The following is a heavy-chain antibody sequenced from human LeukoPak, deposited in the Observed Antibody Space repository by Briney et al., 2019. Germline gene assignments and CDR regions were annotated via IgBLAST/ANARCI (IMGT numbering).Heavy chain of an antibody. CDR2: MNPNSGNT. Sequence: ASVKVSCKASGYTFTSYGISWVRQATGRGLEWMGWMNPNSGNTGYAQKFQGRVTMTRDTSISTAYMELSRLRSDDTAVYYCARSLDDDSSGYYPSWGQGTLVTVSS. CDR3: ARSLDDDSSGYYPS. D-gene: IGHD3-22*01. J-gene: IGHJ5*02. V-gene: IGHV1-8*02. CDR1: GYTFTSYG.